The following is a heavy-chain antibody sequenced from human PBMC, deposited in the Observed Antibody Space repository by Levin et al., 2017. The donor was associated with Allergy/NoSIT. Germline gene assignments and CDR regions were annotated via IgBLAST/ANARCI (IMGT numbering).Heavy chain of an antibody. CDR3: ARQLGNFWSGYNYFDY. D-gene: IGHD3-3*01. CDR2: ISSTGSTI. Sequence: PGGSLRLSCAASGFTFSSYEMNWVRRAPGKGLEGVSYISSTGSTIYSADSVKGRFTISRDNAKNSLYLHMNSLRAEDTAVYYCARQLGNFWSGYNYFDYWGQGTLVTVSS. V-gene: IGHV3-48*03. CDR1: GFTFSSYE. J-gene: IGHJ4*02.